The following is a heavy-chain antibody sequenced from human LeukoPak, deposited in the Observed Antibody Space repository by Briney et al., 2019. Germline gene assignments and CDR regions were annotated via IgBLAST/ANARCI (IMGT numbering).Heavy chain of an antibody. D-gene: IGHD3-10*01. CDR3: ASPGSYGSGSPIDY. V-gene: IGHV1-2*02. J-gene: IGHJ4*02. CDR2: INPNSGGT. CDR1: GYTFTGYY. Sequence: GASVKVSCKASGYTFTGYYMHWVRQAPGQGLEWMGWINPNSGGTNYAQKFQGRVTMTRDTSISTAYMELSSLRSEDTAVYYCASPGSYGSGSPIDYWGQGTLVTVSS.